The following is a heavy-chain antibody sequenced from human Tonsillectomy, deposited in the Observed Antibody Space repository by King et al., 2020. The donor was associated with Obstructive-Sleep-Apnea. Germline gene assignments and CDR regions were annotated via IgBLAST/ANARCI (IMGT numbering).Heavy chain of an antibody. V-gene: IGHV4-4*07. D-gene: IGHD2-15*01. CDR3: ARGYCSGGSCVSYNWFDP. J-gene: IGHJ5*02. CDR2: IYTSGST. CDR1: GGSISSYY. Sequence: MQLQESGPGLVKPSETLSFTCAVSGGSISSYYWSWIRQPAGKGLEWIGRIYTSGSTNYNPFLKSRVTMSVDTSTNQFSLKLSSVTAADTAVYYCARGYCSGGSCVSYNWFDPWGQGTLVTVSS.